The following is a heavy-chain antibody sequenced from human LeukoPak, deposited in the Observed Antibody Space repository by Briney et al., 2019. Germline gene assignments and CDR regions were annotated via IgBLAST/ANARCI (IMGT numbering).Heavy chain of an antibody. CDR3: ASGGYSYGSRYYYYMDV. CDR1: GGSISSGDYY. CDR2: IYYSGST. Sequence: SQTLSLTCTVSGGSISSGDYYWSWIRQPPGTGLEWIGYIYYSGSTYYNPSLKSRVTISVDTSKNQFSLKLSSVTAADTAVYYCASGGYSYGSRYYYYMDVWGKGTTVTVSS. D-gene: IGHD5-18*01. J-gene: IGHJ6*03. V-gene: IGHV4-30-4*08.